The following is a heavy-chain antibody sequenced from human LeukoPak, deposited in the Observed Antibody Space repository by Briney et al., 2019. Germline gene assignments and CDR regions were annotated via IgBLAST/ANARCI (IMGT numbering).Heavy chain of an antibody. Sequence: PSETLSLTCTVSGGSISSYYWSWIRQPPGKGLEWIGYIYYSGSTNYNPSLKSRVTISVDTSKNQFSLKLSSVTAADTAVYYCARMEGWSRIGFDYWGQGTLVTVSS. CDR3: ARMEGWSRIGFDY. CDR2: IYYSGST. D-gene: IGHD6-19*01. CDR1: GGSISSYY. V-gene: IGHV4-59*01. J-gene: IGHJ4*02.